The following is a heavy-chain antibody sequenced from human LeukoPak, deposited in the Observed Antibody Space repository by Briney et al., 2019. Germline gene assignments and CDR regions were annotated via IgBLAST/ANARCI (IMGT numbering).Heavy chain of an antibody. J-gene: IGHJ4*02. CDR3: ARLYRDDFWSGYSTHFDY. CDR1: GGSFSGYY. Sequence: PSETLSLTCAVYGGSFSGYYWSWIRQPPGKGLEWIGYINYKGSTNYNPSLKSRVTISVDTSKNQFSLKLSSVTAADTAVYYCARLYRDDFWSGYSTHFDYWGQGTLVTVSS. CDR2: INYKGST. D-gene: IGHD3-3*01. V-gene: IGHV4-34*01.